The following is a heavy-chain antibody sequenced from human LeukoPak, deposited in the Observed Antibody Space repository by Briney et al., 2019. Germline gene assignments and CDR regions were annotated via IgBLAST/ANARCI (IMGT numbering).Heavy chain of an antibody. CDR1: GFTFDDYG. CDR2: INWNGGST. J-gene: IGHJ5*02. D-gene: IGHD3-10*01. CDR3: ARDRGWYYGSGSYHWFDP. V-gene: IGHV3-20*04. Sequence: GGSLRLSCAASGFTFDDYGMSWVRQAPGKGLEWVSGINWNGGSTGYADSVKGRFTISRDNAKNSLYLQMNSLRAEDTALYYCARDRGWYYGSGSYHWFDPRGQGTLVTVSS.